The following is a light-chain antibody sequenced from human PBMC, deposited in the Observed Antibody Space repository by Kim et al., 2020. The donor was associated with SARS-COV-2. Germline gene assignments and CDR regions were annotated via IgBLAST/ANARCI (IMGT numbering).Light chain of an antibody. J-gene: IGLJ2*01. V-gene: IGLV3-9*01. CDR3: QVWDSNTVV. CDR2: KDS. Sequence: SYELTQPRSVSVALGQTARITCGGNNIGNRLVNWYQQKPGQAPVMVIHKDSNRPSGIHEGFSGSNSGKTATLTISRAQAGDEADYYCQVWDSNTVVFGGGTKLTVL. CDR1: NIGNRL.